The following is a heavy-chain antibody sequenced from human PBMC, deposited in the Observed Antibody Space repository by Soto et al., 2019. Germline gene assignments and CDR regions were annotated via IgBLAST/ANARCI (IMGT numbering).Heavy chain of an antibody. Sequence: GGSLRLSCTASGFTFSNYAMSWVRQAPGKGLEWVSTITGDDAKTYYADSVKGRFTISRDNSQNSLYLQMTSLRAQETAGYYCVKDWSGSSCPCLDVWGQGTTVTVSS. CDR3: VKDWSGSSCPCLDV. CDR1: GFTFSNYA. J-gene: IGHJ6*02. CDR2: ITGDDAKT. V-gene: IGHV3-23*01. D-gene: IGHD2-15*01.